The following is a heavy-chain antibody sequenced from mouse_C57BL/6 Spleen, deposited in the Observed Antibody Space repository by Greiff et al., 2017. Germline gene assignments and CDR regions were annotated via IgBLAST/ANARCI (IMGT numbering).Heavy chain of an antibody. D-gene: IGHD1-1*01. CDR1: GYTFTSYW. CDR3: ASPMRGSSYVGFAY. V-gene: IGHV1-69*01. CDR2: IDPSDSYT. Sequence: QVQLQQPGAELVMPGASVKLSCKASGYTFTSYWMHWVKQRPGQGLEWIGEIDPSDSYTNYNQKFKGKSTLTVDKSSSTAYMQLSSLTSEDSAVYYCASPMRGSSYVGFAYWGQGTLVTVSA. J-gene: IGHJ3*01.